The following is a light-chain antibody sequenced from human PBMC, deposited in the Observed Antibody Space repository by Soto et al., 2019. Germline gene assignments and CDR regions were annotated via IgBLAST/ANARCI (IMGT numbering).Light chain of an antibody. J-gene: IGKJ3*01. V-gene: IGKV3-20*01. CDR1: QSVSSY. CDR3: QQYGRSATFT. CDR2: GAT. Sequence: EIVLTQSPATLSLSPGERATLSCRASQSVSSYLAWYQQKLGQAPRLLIYGATSRATGIPDRFSGSVSGTDSTLTISRLEPEDFAVYYCQQYGRSATFTFGPGTKVAIK.